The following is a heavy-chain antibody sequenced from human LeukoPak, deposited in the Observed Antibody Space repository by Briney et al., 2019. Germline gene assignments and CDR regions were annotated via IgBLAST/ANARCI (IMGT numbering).Heavy chain of an antibody. V-gene: IGHV1-18*01. J-gene: IGHJ4*02. Sequence: ASVKVSCKASGYTFTSYGISWVRQAPGQGLEWMGWISAYNGNTNYAQKLQGRVTMTTDTSTSTAYMELRSLRSDDTAVYYCAREGDCSGGSCYSHYFDYWGQGTLVTVSS. D-gene: IGHD2-15*01. CDR1: GYTFTSYG. CDR3: AREGDCSGGSCYSHYFDY. CDR2: ISAYNGNT.